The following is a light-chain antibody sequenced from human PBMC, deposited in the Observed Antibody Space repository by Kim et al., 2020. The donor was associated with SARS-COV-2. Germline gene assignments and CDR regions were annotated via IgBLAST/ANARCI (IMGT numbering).Light chain of an antibody. V-gene: IGLV2-14*03. Sequence: GQSITISCTGTSSDVGGYKYVSWYQQHPGKAPKFMIYDVSQRPSGVSNRFSGSKSDNTASLTISGLQPEDEADYYCSSYTASSTWVFGGGTQLTVL. CDR3: SSYTASSTWV. CDR1: SSDVGGYKY. J-gene: IGLJ3*02. CDR2: DVS.